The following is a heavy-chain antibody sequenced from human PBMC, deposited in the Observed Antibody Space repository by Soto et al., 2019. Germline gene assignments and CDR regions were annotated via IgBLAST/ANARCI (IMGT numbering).Heavy chain of an antibody. CDR2: IIPIFGTA. J-gene: IGHJ4*02. Sequence: SVKVSCKASGGTFSSYAISWVRQAPGQGLEWMGGIIPIFGTANYAQKFQGRVTITADESTSTAYMELSSLRSEDTAVYYCARDKEAAAGIYNFDYWGQGTLVTVSS. CDR3: ARDKEAAAGIYNFDY. D-gene: IGHD6-13*01. V-gene: IGHV1-69*13. CDR1: GGTFSSYA.